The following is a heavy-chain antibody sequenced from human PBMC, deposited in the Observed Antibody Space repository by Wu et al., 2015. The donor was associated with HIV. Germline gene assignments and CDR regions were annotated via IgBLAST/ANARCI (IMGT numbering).Heavy chain of an antibody. V-gene: IGHV1-69*13. CDR3: AGGGGRTSMDPFDF. CDR1: GATFTSYA. Sequence: QVQLLQSGAEVKNPGSSVRVSCKASGATFTSYALSWVRQAPGQGLEWMGRLIPMYATPSYAQRFQGRVTITADESTSTAYMDVGSLRSDDTAVYYCAGGGGRTSMDPFDFWGQGTPVTVSS. CDR2: LIPMYATP. J-gene: IGHJ4*02. D-gene: IGHD5-18*01.